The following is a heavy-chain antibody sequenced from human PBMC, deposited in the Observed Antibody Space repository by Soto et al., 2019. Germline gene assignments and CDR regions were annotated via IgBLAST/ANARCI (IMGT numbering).Heavy chain of an antibody. Sequence: SGPTLVNPTQTLTLACTFSGFSLSTSGVGVGWIRQPPGKALEWLALIYWNDDKRYSPSLKSRLTITKDTSKTQVFLTMTNMDPVETATYYCVPRFYSSSSTTPGENWFDPWGQETLFTVSS. D-gene: IGHD6-6*01. CDR2: IYWNDDK. CDR3: VPRFYSSSSTTPGENWFDP. V-gene: IGHV2-5*01. CDR1: GFSLSTSGVG. J-gene: IGHJ5*02.